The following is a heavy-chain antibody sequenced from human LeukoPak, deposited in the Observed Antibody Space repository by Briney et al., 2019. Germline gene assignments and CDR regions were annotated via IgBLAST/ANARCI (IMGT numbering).Heavy chain of an antibody. CDR1: GGSISTTTNS. CDR2: IYYGGSP. CDR3: ARNDGYTPS. V-gene: IGHV4-39*01. D-gene: IGHD5-24*01. J-gene: IGHJ4*02. Sequence: SETLSLTCNVSGGSISTTTNSWGWAWIRQRPTKGLEWIGSIYYGGSPYYTSSLKSRVTISVDTSKNQFSLKLSSVTAADTAVYYCARNDGYTPSWGQGTLVTVSS.